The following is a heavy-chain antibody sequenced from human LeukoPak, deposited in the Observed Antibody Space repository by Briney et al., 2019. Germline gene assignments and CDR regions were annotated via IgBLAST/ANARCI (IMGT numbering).Heavy chain of an antibody. CDR1: GGSISSGSYY. D-gene: IGHD3-3*01. CDR3: ASRLFLEWSSYFDY. Sequence: TSQTLSLTCTVSGGSISSGSYYWSWIRQPAGKGLEWIGRIYTSGSTNYNPSLKSRVTISVDTSKNQFSLKLSSVTAADTAVYYCASRLFLEWSSYFDYWGQGTLVTVSS. CDR2: IYTSGST. V-gene: IGHV4-61*02. J-gene: IGHJ4*02.